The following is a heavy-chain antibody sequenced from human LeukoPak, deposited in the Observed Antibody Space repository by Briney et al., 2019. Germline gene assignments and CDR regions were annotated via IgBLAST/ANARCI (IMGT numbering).Heavy chain of an antibody. J-gene: IGHJ4*02. V-gene: IGHV3-7*03. CDR1: GFTFSSYW. CDR3: ARDGAAAGLYFDY. CDR2: INQVGSEK. Sequence: GRSLRLSCAASGFTFSSYWMNWVRQAPGKGLEWVASINQVGSEKYYVDSVKGRFTISRDNAKNSLYLQINSLRAEDTAVYYCARDGAAAGLYFDYWGQGTLVTVSS. D-gene: IGHD6-13*01.